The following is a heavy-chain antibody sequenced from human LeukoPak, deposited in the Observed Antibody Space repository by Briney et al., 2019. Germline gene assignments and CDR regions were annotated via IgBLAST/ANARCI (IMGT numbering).Heavy chain of an antibody. D-gene: IGHD6-6*01. CDR2: ISWNSGSI. Sequence: PGRSLRLSCAASGFTFGDYAMHWVRQAPGKGLEWVSGISWNSGSIGYADSVKGRFTISRDNAKNSLYLQMNSLRAEDTALYYCAKDISSSDNDAFDIWGQGTMVTVSS. CDR3: AKDISSSDNDAFDI. CDR1: GFTFGDYA. V-gene: IGHV3-9*01. J-gene: IGHJ3*02.